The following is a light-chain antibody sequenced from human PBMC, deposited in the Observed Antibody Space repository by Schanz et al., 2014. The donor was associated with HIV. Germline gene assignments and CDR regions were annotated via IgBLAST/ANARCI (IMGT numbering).Light chain of an antibody. J-gene: IGKJ3*01. CDR2: SAS. CDR3: QHYGSS. CDR1: QTVSSNS. V-gene: IGKV3-20*01. Sequence: EIVLTQSPVILSLSPGERATLSCRASQTVSSNSLGWYQQKRGQVPRLLIYSASRRANGIPDRFSGSGSGTEFTLTISRLEPEDFAVYYCQHYGSSFGPGTKVDIK.